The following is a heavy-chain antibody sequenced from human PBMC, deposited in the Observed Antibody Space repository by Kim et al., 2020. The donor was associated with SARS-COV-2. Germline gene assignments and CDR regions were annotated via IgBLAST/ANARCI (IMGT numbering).Heavy chain of an antibody. CDR1: GFTFSSYG. CDR2: ISYDGSNK. D-gene: IGHD3-16*02. CDR3: ARSPRGHDYVWGSYRPSYYYYGMDI. J-gene: IGHJ6*02. Sequence: GGSLRLSCAASGFTFSSYGMHWVRQAPGKGLEWVAVISYDGSNKYYADSVKGRFTISRDNSKNTLYLQMNSLRAEDTAVYYCARSPRGHDYVWGSYRPSYYYYGMDIWGQGTTVTLSS. V-gene: IGHV3-33*05.